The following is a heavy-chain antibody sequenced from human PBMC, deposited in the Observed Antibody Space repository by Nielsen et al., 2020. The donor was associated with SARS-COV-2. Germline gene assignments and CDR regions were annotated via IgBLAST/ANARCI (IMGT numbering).Heavy chain of an antibody. Sequence: WVRQAPGQGLEWMGRINPNSGGTNYAQKFQGRVTMTRDTSISTAYTELSRLRSDDTAVYYCARGMNGIAAAQHYYYGMDVWGQGTTVTVSS. D-gene: IGHD6-13*01. V-gene: IGHV1-2*06. CDR3: ARGMNGIAAAQHYYYGMDV. CDR2: INPNSGGT. J-gene: IGHJ6*02.